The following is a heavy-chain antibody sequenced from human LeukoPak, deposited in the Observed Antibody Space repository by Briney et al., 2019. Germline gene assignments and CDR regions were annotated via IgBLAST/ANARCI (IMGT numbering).Heavy chain of an antibody. CDR2: IKQDGSEE. CDR3: ARVGRGNSVGADF. V-gene: IGHV3-7*01. J-gene: IGHJ4*02. D-gene: IGHD4-23*01. CDR1: GFTFSSYA. Sequence: GGSLRLSCAASGFTFSSYAMSWVRQAPGKGLEWVANIKQDGSEEYYVDSVKGRFTISRDNAKNSLFLQMNSLRAEDTAVYYCARVGRGNSVGADFWGQGTLITVSS.